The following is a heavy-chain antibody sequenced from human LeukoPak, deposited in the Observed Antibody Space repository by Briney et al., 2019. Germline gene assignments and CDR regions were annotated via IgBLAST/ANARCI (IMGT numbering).Heavy chain of an antibody. CDR2: IKSKTDGGTT. Sequence: PGGSLRLSCAASGSTFSNAWMSWVRQAPGKGLEWVGRIKSKTDGGTTDYAAPVKGRFTISRDDSKNTLYLQMNSLKTEDTAVYYCTTDQSSGYSGDYWGQGTLVTVSS. J-gene: IGHJ4*02. V-gene: IGHV3-15*01. CDR3: TTDQSSGYSGDY. CDR1: GSTFSNAW. D-gene: IGHD3-22*01.